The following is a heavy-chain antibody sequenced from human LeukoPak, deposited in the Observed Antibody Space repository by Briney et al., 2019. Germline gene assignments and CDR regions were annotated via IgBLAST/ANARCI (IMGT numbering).Heavy chain of an antibody. CDR1: GGSISSGGYY. D-gene: IGHD6-6*01. V-gene: IGHV4-30-4*07. CDR2: IYYSGSTYYSGST. Sequence: PSETLSLTCIVSGGSISSGGYYWSWIRQHPGMGLEWIGYIYYSGSTYYSGSTYYNPSLKSRVSISVDTSKNQFSLKVSSVSAEDTAVYYCTTYEYSSSPDLFDIWGQGTMVTVSS. J-gene: IGHJ3*02. CDR3: TTYEYSSSPDLFDI.